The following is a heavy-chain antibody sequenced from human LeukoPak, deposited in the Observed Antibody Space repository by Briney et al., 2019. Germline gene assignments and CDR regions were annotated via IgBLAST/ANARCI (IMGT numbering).Heavy chain of an antibody. CDR1: GGTFSTYA. V-gene: IGHV1-69*04. Sequence: SVKVSCKASGGTFSTYAISWVRQAPGQGLEWMGRIIPILAIARNAQKFQGRLTITADKSTSTAYMELSSLRSEDTAVYYCAREEDTSGFDSRFDPWGQGTLVTVSS. D-gene: IGHD6-19*01. J-gene: IGHJ5*02. CDR2: IIPILAIA. CDR3: AREEDTSGFDSRFDP.